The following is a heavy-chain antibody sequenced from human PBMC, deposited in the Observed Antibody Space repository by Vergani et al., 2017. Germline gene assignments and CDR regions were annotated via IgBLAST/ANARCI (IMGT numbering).Heavy chain of an antibody. CDR1: GFTFDDYA. Sequence: EVQLVESGGVVVQPGGSLRLSCAASGFTFDDYAMHWVRQAPGKGLEWVSLISWDGGSTYYADSVKGRFTISRDNSKNSLSLQMNSLRAEDTALYYCAKDIRENWNDSPGCYYNVMDVWGQGTTVTVSS. D-gene: IGHD1-1*01. CDR2: ISWDGGST. CDR3: AKDIRENWNDSPGCYYNVMDV. J-gene: IGHJ6*02. V-gene: IGHV3-43D*04.